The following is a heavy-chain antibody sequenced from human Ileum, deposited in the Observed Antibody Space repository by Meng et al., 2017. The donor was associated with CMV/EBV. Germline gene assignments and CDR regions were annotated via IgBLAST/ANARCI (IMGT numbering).Heavy chain of an antibody. CDR2: IYSGGST. CDR3: VRDGGEMES. CDR1: GFTVSSNY. Sequence: GESLKISCAASGFTVSSNYMSWVRQAPGKGLEWVSVIYSGGSTYADSVKGRFTMSRDNSKNTLYLQMNSLRGEDTAVYYCVRDGGEMESWGQGTMVTVSS. J-gene: IGHJ3*01. V-gene: IGHV3-53*01. D-gene: IGHD3-16*01.